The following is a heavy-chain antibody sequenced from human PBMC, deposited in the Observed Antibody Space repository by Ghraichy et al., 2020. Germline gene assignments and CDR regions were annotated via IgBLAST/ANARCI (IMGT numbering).Heavy chain of an antibody. Sequence: SETLSLTCTVSGASITDYYWSWVRQSPGKGLEWIGYIYYSGTTNYNPSLKNRATISVDMSKNHFSLKLKSVTAADPAMYFCARDNMEEWLDPWGQGALVTVSS. J-gene: IGHJ5*02. CDR3: ARDNMEEWLDP. V-gene: IGHV4-59*01. CDR2: IYYSGTT. CDR1: GASITDYY. D-gene: IGHD2/OR15-2a*01.